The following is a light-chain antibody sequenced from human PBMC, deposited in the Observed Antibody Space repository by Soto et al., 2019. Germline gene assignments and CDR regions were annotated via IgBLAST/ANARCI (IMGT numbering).Light chain of an antibody. CDR3: QPYNNWPLT. CDR1: QVIGDT. Sequence: VMRQSHSTLSVSPGEGSTVCCRASQVIGDTLAWYQHKPGQTPRLLIYDTSTRATGVPTRFSGSRSGAEFTLTINSLQSEDFAVYYCQPYNNWPLTFGGGTKVDTK. J-gene: IGKJ4*01. V-gene: IGKV3-15*01. CDR2: DTS.